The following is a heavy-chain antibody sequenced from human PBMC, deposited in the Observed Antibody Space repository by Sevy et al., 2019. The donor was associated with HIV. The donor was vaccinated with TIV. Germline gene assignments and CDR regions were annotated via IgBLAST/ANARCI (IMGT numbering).Heavy chain of an antibody. V-gene: IGHV3-23*01. CDR2: LAFGCGKI. D-gene: IGHD2-2*02. CDR1: GFAFYDYS. CDR3: AREGCARPHDY. J-gene: IGHJ4*02. Sequence: GGSLRLSCAASGFAFYDYSMSWIRQAPGKGLEWVATLAFGCGKINYADSVKGRFTISRDNSKNSFYLQMDNLRVEDTALYYCAREGCARPHDYWGQGTRVTVSS.